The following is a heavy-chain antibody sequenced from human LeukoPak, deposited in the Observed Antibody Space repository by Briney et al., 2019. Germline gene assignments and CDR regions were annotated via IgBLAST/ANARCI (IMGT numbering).Heavy chain of an antibody. CDR2: IKQDGSDK. CDR3: ATTQTFDY. D-gene: IGHD2-15*01. V-gene: IGHV3-7*03. Sequence: SGGSLRLSCIASGFTFSNYWMSWVRQAPGKGLEWVANIKQDGSDKNYIDSVKGRSSISRDNAKSSLNLQMHNLRAEDTAVYYCATTQTFDYWGQGTLVTVSS. CDR1: GFTFSNYW. J-gene: IGHJ4*02.